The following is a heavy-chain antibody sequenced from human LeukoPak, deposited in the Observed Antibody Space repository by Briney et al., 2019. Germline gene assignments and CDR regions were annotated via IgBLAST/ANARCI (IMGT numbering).Heavy chain of an antibody. D-gene: IGHD3/OR15-3a*01. J-gene: IGHJ4*02. Sequence: ASVKVSCKASGYTFTAYYMHWVRQAPGQGLELMGWINLNSGGANYALKFQGRVTMTRDTSISMVYMELSSLKSDDTALYYCARDKGFLDFWGQGTLVTVSS. V-gene: IGHV1-2*02. CDR2: INLNSGGA. CDR3: ARDKGFLDF. CDR1: GYTFTAYY.